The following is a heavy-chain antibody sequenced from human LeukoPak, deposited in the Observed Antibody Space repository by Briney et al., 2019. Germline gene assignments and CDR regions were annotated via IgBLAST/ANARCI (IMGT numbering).Heavy chain of an antibody. Sequence: PGGSLRLSCAASGFTFSSYGMHWVRQAPGKGLEWVAFIRYDGSNKYYADSVKGRFTISRDNSKNTLYLQMNSLRAEDTAVYYCAKKNPARIAVAGHNYYWGQGNL. J-gene: IGHJ4*02. CDR2: IRYDGSNK. V-gene: IGHV3-30*02. D-gene: IGHD6-19*01. CDR3: AKKNPARIAVAGHNYY. CDR1: GFTFSSYG.